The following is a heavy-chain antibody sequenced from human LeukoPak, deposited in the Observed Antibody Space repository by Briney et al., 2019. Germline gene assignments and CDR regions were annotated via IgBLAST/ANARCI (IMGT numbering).Heavy chain of an antibody. J-gene: IGHJ4*02. Sequence: PGGSLRLSCAASGFTFSSYGMHWVRQAPGKGLEWVSSISSSSSYIYYADSVKGRFTISRDNAKNSLYLQMNSLRAEDTAVYYCARDQGSGRNYFDYWGQGTLVTVSS. D-gene: IGHD3-10*01. CDR1: GFTFSSYG. CDR2: ISSSSSYI. V-gene: IGHV3-21*01. CDR3: ARDQGSGRNYFDY.